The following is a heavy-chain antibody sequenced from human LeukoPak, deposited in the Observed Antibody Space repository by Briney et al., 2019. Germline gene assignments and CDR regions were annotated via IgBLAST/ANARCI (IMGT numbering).Heavy chain of an antibody. CDR1: GFTFSSYS. CDR3: ARDYYGDYYFDY. CDR2: ISTSSYI. V-gene: IGHV3-21*01. J-gene: IGHJ4*02. D-gene: IGHD4-17*01. Sequence: PGGSLRLSCAASGFTFSSYSMNWVRQAPGKGLEWVSSISTSSYIYYADSVKGRFTISRDNAKNPLYLQMNSLRAEDTAVYYCARDYYGDYYFDYWGQGTLVTVSS.